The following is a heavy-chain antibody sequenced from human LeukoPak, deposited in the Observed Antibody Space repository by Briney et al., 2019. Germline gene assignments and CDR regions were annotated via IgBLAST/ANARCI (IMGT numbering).Heavy chain of an antibody. V-gene: IGHV5-51*01. J-gene: IGHJ5*02. Sequence: GESLKISCKGSGYNFTNYWIAWVRQTPGKGLECMGIIYPRDSDTRYSPSFQGQVTISADKSVSTAYLQWSSLKASDTAMYYCARPIGTITMIRGVIRRSGWFDPWGQGTLVTVSS. CDR2: IYPRDSDT. D-gene: IGHD3-10*01. CDR1: GYNFTNYW. CDR3: ARPIGTITMIRGVIRRSGWFDP.